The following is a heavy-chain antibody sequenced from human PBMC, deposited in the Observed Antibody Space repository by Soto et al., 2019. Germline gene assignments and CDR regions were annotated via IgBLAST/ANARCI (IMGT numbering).Heavy chain of an antibody. CDR1: GYSFTSYW. Sequence: HGESLKISCKGSGYSFTSYWISWVRQMPGKGLEWMGRIDPSDSYTNYSPSFQGHVTISADKSISTAYLQWSSLKASDTAMYYCASLPSVSSTPPYYYGMDVWGQGTTVTVSS. CDR2: IDPSDSYT. J-gene: IGHJ6*02. CDR3: ASLPSVSSTPPYYYGMDV. V-gene: IGHV5-10-1*01. D-gene: IGHD2-2*01.